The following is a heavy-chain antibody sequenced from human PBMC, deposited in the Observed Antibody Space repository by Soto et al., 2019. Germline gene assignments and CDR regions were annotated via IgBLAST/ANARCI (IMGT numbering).Heavy chain of an antibody. CDR1: GDSVSSNSAA. CDR2: TYYRSKWYN. V-gene: IGHV6-1*01. D-gene: IGHD2-2*01. Sequence: SQTLSLTCXISGDSVSSNSAAWNWIRQSPSRGLEWLGRTYYRSKWYNDYAVSVKSRITINPDTSKNQFSLQLNSVTPEDTAVYYCARASIIVVVPAAKSNWFDPWGQGTLVTVSS. CDR3: ARASIIVVVPAAKSNWFDP. J-gene: IGHJ5*02.